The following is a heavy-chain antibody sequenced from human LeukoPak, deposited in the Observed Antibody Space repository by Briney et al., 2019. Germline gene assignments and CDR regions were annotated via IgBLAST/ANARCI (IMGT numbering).Heavy chain of an antibody. D-gene: IGHD3-9*01. J-gene: IGHJ4*02. Sequence: GASVKVSCKASGYTFTSYYMHWVRQAPGQGLEWMGIINPSDGSTYYARKFQGRVTMTRDMSTSTVYMELSSLRSEDTAVYYCARADILTGRCPDYWGQGTLVTVSS. CDR1: GYTFTSYY. V-gene: IGHV1-46*01. CDR3: ARADILTGRCPDY. CDR2: INPSDGST.